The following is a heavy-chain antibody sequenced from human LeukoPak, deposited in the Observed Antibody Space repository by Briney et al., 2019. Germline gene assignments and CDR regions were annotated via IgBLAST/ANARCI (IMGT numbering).Heavy chain of an antibody. CDR3: VKGGIYCSSTSCYAGTAEYFQH. J-gene: IGHJ1*01. Sequence: PGGSMRLSCSASGFTFSSYAMHWDRQAPGKGLEYVSAISSNGGSTYYADSVKGRFTISRDNSKNTLYLQMSSLRAEDTAVYYCVKGGIYCSSTSCYAGTAEYFQHWGQGTLVTVSS. D-gene: IGHD2-2*01. V-gene: IGHV3-64D*06. CDR2: ISSNGGST. CDR1: GFTFSSYA.